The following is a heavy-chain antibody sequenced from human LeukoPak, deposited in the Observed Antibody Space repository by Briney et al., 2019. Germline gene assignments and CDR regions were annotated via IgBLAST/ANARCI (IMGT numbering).Heavy chain of an antibody. D-gene: IGHD3-3*01. CDR2: ISGSGGST. J-gene: IGHJ4*01. V-gene: IGHV3-23*01. CDR3: AKVKYYDFWSGPFDY. CDR1: GFTFTSYA. Sequence: GGSLRLSCAASGFTFTSYAMSWVRQAPGKGLEWVSAISGSGGSTYYADSVKGRFTISRDNSKNTLYLQMNSLRAEDTAVYYCAKVKYYDFWSGPFDYWGHGTLVTVSS.